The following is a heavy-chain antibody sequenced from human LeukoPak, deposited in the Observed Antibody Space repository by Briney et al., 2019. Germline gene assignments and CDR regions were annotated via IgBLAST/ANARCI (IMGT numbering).Heavy chain of an antibody. Sequence: SETLSLTCTVSGGSISSYYWSWIRQPPGKGLEWIGYIYYSGSTNYNPSLKSRVTISVDTSKNQFSLKLSSVTAADTAVYYCARVGGIAVAGTSYDFDYWGQGTLVTVSS. D-gene: IGHD6-19*01. CDR3: ARVGGIAVAGTSYDFDY. J-gene: IGHJ4*02. CDR1: GGSISSYY. V-gene: IGHV4-59*08. CDR2: IYYSGST.